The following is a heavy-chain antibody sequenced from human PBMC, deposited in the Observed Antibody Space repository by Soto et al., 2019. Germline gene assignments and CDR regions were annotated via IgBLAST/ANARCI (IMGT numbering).Heavy chain of an antibody. J-gene: IGHJ4*02. V-gene: IGHV1-69*12. CDR1: GGTFSSYA. D-gene: IGHD4-17*01. CDR3: AREGGALYGDYVVS. CDR2: IIPIFGTA. Sequence: QVQLVQSGAEVKKPGSSVKVSCKASGGTFSSYAISWVRQAPGQGLEWMGGIIPIFGTANYAQKFQGRVTITADEXXSTAYMELSSLRAEDTAVYYCAREGGALYGDYVVSWGQGTLVTVSS.